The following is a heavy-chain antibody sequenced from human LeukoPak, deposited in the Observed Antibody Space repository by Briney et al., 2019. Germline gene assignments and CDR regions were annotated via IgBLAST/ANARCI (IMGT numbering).Heavy chain of an antibody. CDR1: GFTFDDYG. D-gene: IGHD3-22*01. J-gene: IGHJ4*02. CDR2: INWNGGST. V-gene: IGHV3-20*04. Sequence: PGGSLRLSCAASGFTFDDYGMSWVRQAPGKGLEWVSGINWNGGSTGYADSVKGRFTISRDNAKNSLYLQMNSLRAEDTAVYYCARTYDSSGPYYFDYWGQGTLVTVSS. CDR3: ARTYDSSGPYYFDY.